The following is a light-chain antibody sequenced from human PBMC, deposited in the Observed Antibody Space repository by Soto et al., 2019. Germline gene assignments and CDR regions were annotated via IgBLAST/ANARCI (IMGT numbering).Light chain of an antibody. CDR3: CSYAGSSTFYV. J-gene: IGLJ1*01. Sequence: ALAQPASVSGSPGQSITISCTGTSSDVGSYNLVSWYQQHPGKAPKLMIYEGSKRPSGVSNRFSGSKSGNTASLTISGLQAEDEADYYCCSYAGSSTFYVFGAGTKVTVL. V-gene: IGLV2-23*03. CDR2: EGS. CDR1: SSDVGSYNL.